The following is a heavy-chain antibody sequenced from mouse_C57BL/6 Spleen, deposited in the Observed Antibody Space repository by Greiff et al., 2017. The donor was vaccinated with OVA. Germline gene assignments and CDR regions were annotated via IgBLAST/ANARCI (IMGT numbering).Heavy chain of an antibody. CDR1: GYTFTDYY. CDR2: IYPGSGNT. J-gene: IGHJ4*01. V-gene: IGHV1-76*01. CDR3: AREEFRGAMDY. Sequence: QVQLQQSGAELVRPGASVKLSCKASGYTFTDYYINWVKQRPGQGLEWIARIYPGSGNTYYNEKFKGKATLTAEKSSSTAYMQLSSLTSEDSAVYFCAREEFRGAMDYWGQGTSVTVSS.